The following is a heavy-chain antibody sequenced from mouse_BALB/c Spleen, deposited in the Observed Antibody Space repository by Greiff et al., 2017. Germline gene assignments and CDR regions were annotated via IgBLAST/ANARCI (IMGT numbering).Heavy chain of an antibody. CDR3: TRRSYYYGSSYGYFDV. CDR1: GYTFTSYW. CDR2: IYPGNSDT. J-gene: IGHJ1*01. D-gene: IGHD1-1*01. Sequence: VQLQQSGTVLARPGASVKMSCKASGYTFTSYWMHWVKQRPGQGLEWIGAIYPGNSDTSYNQKFKGKAKLTAVTSTSTAYVELSSLTNEDSAVYYCTRRSYYYGSSYGYFDVWGAGTTVTVSS. V-gene: IGHV1-5*01.